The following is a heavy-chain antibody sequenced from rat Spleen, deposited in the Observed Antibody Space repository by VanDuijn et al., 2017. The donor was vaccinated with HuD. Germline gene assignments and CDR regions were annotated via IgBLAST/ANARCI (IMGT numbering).Heavy chain of an antibody. CDR1: GYSITSNY. Sequence: EVQLQESGPGLVKPSQSLSLTCSVTGYSITSNYWGWIRKFPGNKMEWIGHISYSGSTSYNPSLKSRISITRDTSKNQFFLQLNSVTTEDTAIYYCARADGTHYYLPFIYWGQGTLVTVST. CDR2: ISYSGST. V-gene: IGHV3-1*01. J-gene: IGHJ3*01. CDR3: ARADGTHYYLPFIY. D-gene: IGHD1-12*02.